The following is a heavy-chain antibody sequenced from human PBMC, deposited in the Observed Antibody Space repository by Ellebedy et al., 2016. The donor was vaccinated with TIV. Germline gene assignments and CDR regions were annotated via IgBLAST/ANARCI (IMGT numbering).Heavy chain of an antibody. CDR3: ARVVRGAIDY. CDR2: ISSSRSTI. CDR1: GFTFSSYS. D-gene: IGHD3-10*01. V-gene: IGHV3-48*04. Sequence: GGSLRLXXAASGFTFSSYSMNWVRQAPGKGLEWISYISSSRSTIYYADSVKGRFTISRDNAKNSLYLQMNSLRAEDTAVYYCARVVRGAIDYWGQGTLVTVSS. J-gene: IGHJ4*02.